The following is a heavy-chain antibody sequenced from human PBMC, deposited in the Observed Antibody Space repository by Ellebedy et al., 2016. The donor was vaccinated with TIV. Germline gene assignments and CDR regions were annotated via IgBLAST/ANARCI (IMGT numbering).Heavy chain of an antibody. V-gene: IGHV4-61*01. D-gene: IGHD2-21*01. CDR2: VYYSGST. J-gene: IGHJ3*02. CDR3: AREGKNSNAFDI. Sequence: MPGGSLRLSCTVSGGSVSSSSYYWSWIRQPPGKGLEWIAYVYYSGSTNHNPSLNSRVAMSLDPCKHQFSLKLNSVTAADTAVYYCAREGKNSNAFDIWGQGTMVTVSS. CDR1: GGSVSSSSYY.